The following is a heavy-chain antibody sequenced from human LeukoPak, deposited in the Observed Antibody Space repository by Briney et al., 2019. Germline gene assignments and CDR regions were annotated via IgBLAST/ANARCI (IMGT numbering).Heavy chain of an antibody. D-gene: IGHD6-19*01. CDR2: IYYSGST. CDR3: ARHQNRIAVAGKDY. CDR1: GGSISSYY. V-gene: IGHV4-59*01. J-gene: IGHJ4*02. Sequence: SETLSLTCAVSGGSISSYYWSWIRQPPGKGLEWIGYIYYSGSTNYNPSLKSRVTISVDTSKNQFSLKLSSVTAADTAVYYCARHQNRIAVAGKDYWGQGTLVTVSS.